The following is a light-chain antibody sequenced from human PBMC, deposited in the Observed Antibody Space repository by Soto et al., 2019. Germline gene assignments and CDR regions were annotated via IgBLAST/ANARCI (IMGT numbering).Light chain of an antibody. CDR3: CSYGASNVV. Sequence: QSARTQPASVSGSPGQSITISCNGTSSDVGNSNLVSWYQQKSGRAPKLIIFEGTKRRSGISNRFSVSKSGNTASLTISGLKVDDEADYYCCSYGASNVVFGGGTKHTVL. CDR2: EGT. CDR1: SSDVGNSNL. V-gene: IGLV2-23*01. J-gene: IGLJ2*01.